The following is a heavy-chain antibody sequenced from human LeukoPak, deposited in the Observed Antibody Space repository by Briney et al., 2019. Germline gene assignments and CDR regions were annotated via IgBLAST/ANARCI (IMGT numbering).Heavy chain of an antibody. V-gene: IGHV3-15*01. CDR3: STTYYYDSSEGY. J-gene: IGHJ4*02. Sequence: GGSLRLSCAASGFAFRDYAMSWFRQAPGKGLEWVGRIKSKTDGGTTDYAAPVKGRFTISRDDSKNTLYLQMNSLKTEDTAVYYCSTTYYYDSSEGYWGQGTLVTVSS. CDR2: IKSKTDGGTT. CDR1: GFAFRDYA. D-gene: IGHD3-22*01.